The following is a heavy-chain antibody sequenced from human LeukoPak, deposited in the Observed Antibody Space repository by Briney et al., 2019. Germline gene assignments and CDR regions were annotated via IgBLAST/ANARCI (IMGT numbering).Heavy chain of an antibody. V-gene: IGHV3-23*01. CDR3: ARDMQLST. J-gene: IGHJ3*01. CDR1: GFTFSGSA. CDR2: LSYSGANS. Sequence: GGSLRLSCAASGFTFSGSAMSWVRQAPGGGLEWVSLLSYSGANSYYTDSVRGRFTISRDNSKDTLFLQMNSRKAEDTAIYCCARDMQLSTWGLGTMVTVSS. D-gene: IGHD3-16*02.